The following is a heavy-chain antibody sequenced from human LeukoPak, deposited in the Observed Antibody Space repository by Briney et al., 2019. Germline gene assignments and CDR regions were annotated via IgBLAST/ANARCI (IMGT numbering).Heavy chain of an antibody. Sequence: ASVKVSCKASGYTFTSYGISWVRQAPGQGLEWMGWISAYNGNTNYAQKLQGRVTMTRDTSTSTVYMELSSLRSEDTAVYYCAREIRDSSLWGQGTLVTVSS. CDR2: ISAYNGNT. V-gene: IGHV1-18*01. CDR1: GYTFTSYG. CDR3: AREIRDSSL. J-gene: IGHJ4*02. D-gene: IGHD3-22*01.